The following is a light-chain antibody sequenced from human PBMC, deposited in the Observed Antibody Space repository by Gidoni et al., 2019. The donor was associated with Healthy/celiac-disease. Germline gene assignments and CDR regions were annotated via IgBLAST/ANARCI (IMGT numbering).Light chain of an antibody. CDR1: QSVSSSY. Sequence: PATLSLSPGERATLSCRASQSVSSSYLAWYQQKPGQAPRLLIYGASSRATGIPDRFSGSGSGTDFTLTISRLEPEDFAVYYCQQYGSSPATFGQGTKLEIK. CDR2: GAS. CDR3: QQYGSSPAT. V-gene: IGKV3-20*01. J-gene: IGKJ2*01.